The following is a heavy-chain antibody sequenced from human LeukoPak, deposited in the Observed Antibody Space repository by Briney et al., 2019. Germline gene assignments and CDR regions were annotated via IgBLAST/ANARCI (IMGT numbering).Heavy chain of an antibody. J-gene: IGHJ4*02. D-gene: IGHD6-6*01. CDR3: ATGGSSSSAFDY. Sequence: ASVRVSCRASGYTFTGYYMHWVRQAPGQGLEWMGWINPNSGGTNYAQKFQGRVTMTRDTSISTAYMELSRLRSDDTAVYYCATGGSSSSAFDYWGQGTLVTVSS. CDR1: GYTFTGYY. V-gene: IGHV1-2*02. CDR2: INPNSGGT.